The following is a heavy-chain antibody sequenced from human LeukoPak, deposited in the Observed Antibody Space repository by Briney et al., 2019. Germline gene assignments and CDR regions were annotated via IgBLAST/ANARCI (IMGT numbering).Heavy chain of an antibody. D-gene: IGHD3-22*01. CDR2: ISAYNGNT. V-gene: IGHV1-18*01. CDR3: ARDVRTYYYDTSGFYYGVGDY. CDR1: GGTLSSYA. J-gene: IGHJ4*02. Sequence: GASVKVSCKASGGTLSSYAISWVRQAPGQGLEWMGWISAYNGNTKYAQKVQGRVTMTTDTSTSTAYMELRSLRSDDTAVYYCARDVRTYYYDTSGFYYGVGDYWGQGTLVTVSS.